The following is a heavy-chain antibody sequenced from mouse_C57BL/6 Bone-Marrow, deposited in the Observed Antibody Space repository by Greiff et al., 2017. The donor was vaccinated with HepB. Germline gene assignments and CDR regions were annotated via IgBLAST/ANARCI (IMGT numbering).Heavy chain of an antibody. V-gene: IGHV2-9*01. Sequence: VQLQQSGPGLVAPSQSLSITCTVSGFSLTSYGVDWVRQPPGKGLEWLGVIWGGGSTNYNSALMSRLSISKDNSKGQVFLKMNSLQTNDTSMYYCAKHDSSGQVDYYAMDYWGQGTSVTVSS. CDR1: GFSLTSYG. D-gene: IGHD3-2*02. CDR2: IWGGGST. CDR3: AKHDSSGQVDYYAMDY. J-gene: IGHJ4*01.